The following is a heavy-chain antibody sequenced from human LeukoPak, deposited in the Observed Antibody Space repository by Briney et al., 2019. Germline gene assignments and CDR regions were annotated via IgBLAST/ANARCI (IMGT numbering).Heavy chain of an antibody. Sequence: SETLSLTCTVSGGSISSYYWSWIRQPPGKGLEWIGYIYYSGSTNYNPSLKSRVTISVDTSKNQFSLKLSSVTAADTAVYYCARVDFDQPREAHEYYYYYMDVWGKGTTVTISS. CDR1: GGSISSYY. CDR2: IYYSGST. J-gene: IGHJ6*03. D-gene: IGHD3-9*01. CDR3: ARVDFDQPREAHEYYYYYMDV. V-gene: IGHV4-59*01.